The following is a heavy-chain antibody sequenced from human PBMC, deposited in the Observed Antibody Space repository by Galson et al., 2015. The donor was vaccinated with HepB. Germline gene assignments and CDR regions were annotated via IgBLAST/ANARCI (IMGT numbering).Heavy chain of an antibody. CDR2: IIPIFGTA. CDR3: ARVMPIAARPGWFDP. V-gene: IGHV1-69*06. J-gene: IGHJ5*02. Sequence: SVKVSCKASGGTFSSYAISWVRQAPGQGLEWMGGIIPIFGTANYAQKFQGRVTITADKSTSTAYMELSSLRSEDTAVYYCARVMPIAARPGWFDPWGQGTLVTVSS. CDR1: GGTFSSYA. D-gene: IGHD6-6*01.